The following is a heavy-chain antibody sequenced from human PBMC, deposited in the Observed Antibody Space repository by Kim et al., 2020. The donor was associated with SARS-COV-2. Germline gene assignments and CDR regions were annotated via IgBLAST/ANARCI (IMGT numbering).Heavy chain of an antibody. D-gene: IGHD2-2*03. CDR1: GFTFTGYA. V-gene: IGHV3-23*01. J-gene: IGHJ4*02. Sequence: GGSLRLSCTTSGFTFTGYAMSWVRQAPGKGLEWVSSIDGSDGTTYYVDPVKGRLTISRDNSKNTLYFQMNSLRADGTAVYYCMKGGWGWIWDHWGQGTRVTVSS. CDR2: IDGSDGTT. CDR3: MKGGWGWIWDH.